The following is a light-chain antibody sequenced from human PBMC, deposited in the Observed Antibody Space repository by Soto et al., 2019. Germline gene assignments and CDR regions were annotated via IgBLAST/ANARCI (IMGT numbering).Light chain of an antibody. CDR2: DVS. V-gene: IGLV2-14*01. Sequence: QSALTQPASVSGSPGQSFTISCTGTRSDVGGYNYVSWYQQHPGKAPKLMIYDVSNRPSGVSNRFSGSKSGNTASLTISGLQAEDEADYYCSSYTSSSTLVVFGGRTKLTVL. J-gene: IGLJ2*01. CDR3: SSYTSSSTLVV. CDR1: RSDVGGYNY.